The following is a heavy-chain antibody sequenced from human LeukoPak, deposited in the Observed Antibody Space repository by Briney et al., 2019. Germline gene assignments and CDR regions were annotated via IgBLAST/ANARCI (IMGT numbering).Heavy chain of an antibody. CDR1: GFNFSSYS. V-gene: IGHV3-21*01. CDR3: ARDRFTSSGWYGDYMDV. J-gene: IGHJ6*03. D-gene: IGHD6-19*01. Sequence: PGGSLRLSCAASGFNFSSYSMNWVRQAPGKGLEWVSSISSSSSYIYYADSVKGRFSISRDNAKNSLYLQMNSLRAEDTAVYYCARDRFTSSGWYGDYMDVWGKGTTVTVSS. CDR2: ISSSSSYI.